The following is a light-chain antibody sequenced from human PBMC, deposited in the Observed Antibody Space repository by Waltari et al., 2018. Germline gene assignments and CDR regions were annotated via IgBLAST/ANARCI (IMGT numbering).Light chain of an antibody. CDR1: SSAVTGYNY. CDR2: DVS. V-gene: IGLV2-14*01. CDR3: SSYTSSSTYV. J-gene: IGLJ1*01. Sequence: QTALTQPASVSGRPAPSLTISCTGTSSAVTGYNYHSWYQQPPGKAPNLMIYDVSKRPSGVSNRFSGSKSGNPASLTISGLQAEDEADYYCSSYTSSSTYVFGTGTKVTVL.